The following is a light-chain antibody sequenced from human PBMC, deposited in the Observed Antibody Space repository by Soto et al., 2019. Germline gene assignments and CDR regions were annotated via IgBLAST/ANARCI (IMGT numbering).Light chain of an antibody. Sequence: DIQMTQSPSTLSASVGDRATITCRASQSITTWLAWYQQKPGKAPKLLIYDASSLESGVPSRFSGSGSGTEFTLTISSLQPDDFATYYCQQDNSYYTFGQRTKVEIK. V-gene: IGKV1-5*01. CDR1: QSITTW. CDR3: QQDNSYYT. CDR2: DAS. J-gene: IGKJ2*01.